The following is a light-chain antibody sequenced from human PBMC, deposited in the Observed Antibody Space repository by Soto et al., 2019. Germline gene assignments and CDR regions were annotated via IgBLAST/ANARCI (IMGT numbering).Light chain of an antibody. CDR2: LEGSGIY. CDR1: SGHSNYI. Sequence: QSVLTQSSSASASLGSSVKLTCTLNSGHSNYIITWHQQQPGKAPRFLMHLEGSGIYNKGSRVPDRFSGSSSGTDRYLTIPRLHFEYEAVYYYETRESNQRVFRGGTEMTVL. V-gene: IGLV4-60*02. J-gene: IGLJ2*01. CDR3: ETRESNQRV.